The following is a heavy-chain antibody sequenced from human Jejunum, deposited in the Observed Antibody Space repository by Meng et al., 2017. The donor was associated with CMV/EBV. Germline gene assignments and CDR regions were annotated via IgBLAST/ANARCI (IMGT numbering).Heavy chain of an antibody. J-gene: IGHJ4*02. Sequence: SCVASGFPFSGYAMSWVRQAPGQGLGWVSTISNTGGTTFYADSVKGRFAISRDNSKNTLNLQMNSLRAEDTAVYYCAGGDYGGYYYWGQGTLVTVSS. CDR3: AGGDYGGYYY. D-gene: IGHD5-12*01. CDR1: GFPFSGYA. CDR2: ISNTGGTT. V-gene: IGHV3-23*01.